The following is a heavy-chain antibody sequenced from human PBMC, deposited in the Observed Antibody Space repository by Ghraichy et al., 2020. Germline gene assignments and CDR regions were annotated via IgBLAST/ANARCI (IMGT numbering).Heavy chain of an antibody. V-gene: IGHV3-43*02. Sequence: GGSLRLSCAASGLTFDDYDDYAMYWVRQGPGKGLEWVSLISGDGGGTYYADSVKGRFTISRDNSKKSLYLQMNNLRTEDTALYHCAKDPVDCGSDCFSGAFDSWGQGTLVTVSS. CDR3: AKDPVDCGSDCFSGAFDS. J-gene: IGHJ4*02. D-gene: IGHD2-21*02. CDR2: ISGDGGGT. CDR1: GLTFDDYDDYA.